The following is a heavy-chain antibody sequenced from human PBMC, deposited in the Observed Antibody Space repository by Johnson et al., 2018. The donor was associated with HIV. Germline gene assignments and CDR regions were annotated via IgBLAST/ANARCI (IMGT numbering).Heavy chain of an antibody. Sequence: QMLLVESWGGVVQPGRSLRLSCAASGFTFSSYAMHWVRQAPGKGLEWVAVISYDGSNKYYADSVKGRFTISRDNSKNTLYLQMNNLRAEDTSVYYCAKDFGSSSWHAFDVWGQGTMVTVSS. CDR2: ISYDGSNK. V-gene: IGHV3-30*04. CDR1: GFTFSSYA. CDR3: AKDFGSSSWHAFDV. J-gene: IGHJ3*01. D-gene: IGHD6-13*01.